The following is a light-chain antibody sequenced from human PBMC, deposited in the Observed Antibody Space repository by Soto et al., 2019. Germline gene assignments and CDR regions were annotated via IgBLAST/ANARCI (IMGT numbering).Light chain of an antibody. CDR1: QTISSW. J-gene: IGKJ5*01. Sequence: DIQMTQSPSTLSGSVGDRVTITCRASQTISSWLAWYQQKPGKAPKLLIYDASNRATGIPDRFRGSGSGTDFTLTISRLEPEDFAVYYCQQHETLITFGQGTRLEIK. CDR2: DAS. CDR3: QQHETLIT. V-gene: IGKV1-5*01.